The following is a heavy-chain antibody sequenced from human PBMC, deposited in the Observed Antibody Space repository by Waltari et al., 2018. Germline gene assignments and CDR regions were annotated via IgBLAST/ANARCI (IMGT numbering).Heavy chain of an antibody. Sequence: QLQLQESGPGLVNPSETLSLNCTSSGGSISSSYNWARVRQAPGKGLEWGGTMFYSGATSNIPPLDSRLSMSIDTSKNLFSLKVSSVTATDTAVYFCVRPGSTVTPRAFDIWGQGIKVTVSS. CDR1: GGSISSSYN. V-gene: IGHV4-39*01. J-gene: IGHJ3*02. CDR2: MFYSGAT. CDR3: VRPGSTVTPRAFDI. D-gene: IGHD4-17*01.